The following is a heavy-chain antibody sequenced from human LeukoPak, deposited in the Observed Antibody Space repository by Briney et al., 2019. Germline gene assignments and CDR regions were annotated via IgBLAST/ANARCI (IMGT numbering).Heavy chain of an antibody. CDR1: GFTFSSYA. CDR2: ISGSGGST. D-gene: IGHD3-10*01. CDR3: AKPNGGITMVRDNYFDY. Sequence: WGSLRLSCAASGFTFSSYAMSWVRQAPGKGLEWVSAISGSGGSTYYADSVKGRFTISRDNSKNTLYLQMNSLRAEDTAVYYCAKPNGGITMVRDNYFDYWGQGTLVTVSS. V-gene: IGHV3-23*01. J-gene: IGHJ4*02.